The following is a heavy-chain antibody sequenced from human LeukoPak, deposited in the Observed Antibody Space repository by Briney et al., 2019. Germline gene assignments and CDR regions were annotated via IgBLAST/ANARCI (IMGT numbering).Heavy chain of an antibody. Sequence: GGSLRLSCAASGFTVSSNYMSWVRQAPGKGLEWVSVIYSGGSTYYADSVKGRFTNSRHNSKNTLYLQMNSLRAEDTAVYYCARGPPQDAFDIWGQGTMVTVSS. J-gene: IGHJ3*02. CDR1: GFTVSSNY. V-gene: IGHV3-53*04. CDR3: ARGPPQDAFDI. CDR2: IYSGGST.